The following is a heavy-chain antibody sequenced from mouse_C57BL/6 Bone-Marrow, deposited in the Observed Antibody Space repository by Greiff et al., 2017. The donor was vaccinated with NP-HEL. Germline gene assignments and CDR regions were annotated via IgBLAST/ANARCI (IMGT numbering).Heavy chain of an antibody. D-gene: IGHD1-1*01. CDR3: ASNYGWYFDV. Sequence: EVKLMESGPELVKPGASVKISCKASGYSFTGYYMNWVKQSPEKSLEWIGEINPSTGGTTYNQKFKAKATLTVDKSSSTAYMQLKSLTSEDSAVYYCASNYGWYFDVWGTGTTVTVSS. CDR1: GYSFTGYY. J-gene: IGHJ1*03. CDR2: INPSTGGT. V-gene: IGHV1-42*01.